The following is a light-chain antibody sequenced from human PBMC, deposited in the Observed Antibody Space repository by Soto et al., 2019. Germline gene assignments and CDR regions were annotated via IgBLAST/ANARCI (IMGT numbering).Light chain of an antibody. CDR1: QSIRSY. Sequence: DVQMTQSPSSLSASLGDRVTITCRASQSIRSYLNWYQQKPGNAPKLLIQAASSLQSGVPSRFSGSGSGTDFTLTISSLQPEDFATYYCQKSDRSPNTFGQGTKLEIK. J-gene: IGKJ2*01. V-gene: IGKV1-39*01. CDR2: AAS. CDR3: QKSDRSPNT.